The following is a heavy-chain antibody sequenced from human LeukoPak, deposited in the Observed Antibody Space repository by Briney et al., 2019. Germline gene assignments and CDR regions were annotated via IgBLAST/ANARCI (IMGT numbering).Heavy chain of an antibody. Sequence: ASVKVSCKASGYTLTDYYMHWVRQAPGQGLEWMGRINPNSGGTNYAQKFQGRVTMTRDTSISTAYMELSRLRSDDTAVYYCARDGGYSYGNDYWGQGTLVTVSS. CDR3: ARDGGYSYGNDY. CDR1: GYTLTDYY. J-gene: IGHJ4*02. V-gene: IGHV1-2*06. CDR2: INPNSGGT. D-gene: IGHD5-18*01.